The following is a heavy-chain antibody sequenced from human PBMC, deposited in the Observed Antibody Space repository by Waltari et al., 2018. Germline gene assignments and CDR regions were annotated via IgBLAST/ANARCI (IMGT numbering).Heavy chain of an antibody. V-gene: IGHV3-23*01. CDR2: IFAAGVGT. CDR3: ATYSQRAGDY. D-gene: IGHD2-15*01. CDR1: GFTFSSYA. J-gene: IGHJ4*02. Sequence: EVQLLESGGGLVQPGGSLRLSCAASGFTFSSYAMSWVRQAPGKGLEWVSTIFAAGVGTYYADSVKGRFTISRDNSKNTLYLQMNSLRAEDTAVYYCATYSQRAGDYWGQGTLVTVSS.